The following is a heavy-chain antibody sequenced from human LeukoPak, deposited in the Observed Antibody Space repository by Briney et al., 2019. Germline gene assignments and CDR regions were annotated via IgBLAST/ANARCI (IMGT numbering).Heavy chain of an antibody. CDR1: GFTFSSYW. D-gene: IGHD3-10*01. V-gene: IGHV3-7*01. CDR3: VRYYPPHFDY. Sequence: GGSLRLSCAASGFTFSSYWMTWVRQAPGKGLEWVANIKQDGTEKYYVDSVKGRFTISRDNAKNSLHLQMNSLRAEDTAVYYCVRYYPPHFDYWGQGTLVTVSS. CDR2: IKQDGTEK. J-gene: IGHJ4*02.